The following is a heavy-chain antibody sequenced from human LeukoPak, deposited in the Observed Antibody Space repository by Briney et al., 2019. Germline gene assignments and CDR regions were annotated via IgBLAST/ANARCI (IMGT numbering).Heavy chain of an antibody. CDR1: GGSISSYY. D-gene: IGHD1-20*01. CDR2: IYYSGRT. J-gene: IGHJ4*02. V-gene: IGHV4-59*01. CDR3: ARSSNWNDEPDY. Sequence: SETLSLTCPVAGGSISSYYWSWIRQPPGKGLEWSGYIYYSGRTNYNPSLRGRVTISVDTSKNELSVKLSSVTAADTAVYYCARSSNWNDEPDYWGQGTLVTVSS.